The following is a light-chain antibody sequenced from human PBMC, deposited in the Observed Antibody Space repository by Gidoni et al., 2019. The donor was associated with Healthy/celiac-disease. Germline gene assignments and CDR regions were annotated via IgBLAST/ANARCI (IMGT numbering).Light chain of an antibody. CDR1: SSNIGAGYD. J-gene: IGLJ1*01. CDR2: GNS. Sequence: QSVLTPPPSVSGAPGQRVTISCTGSSSNIGAGYDVHWYQQLPGTAPKLLIYGNSNRPSGVPDRFSGSKSGTSASLAITGLQAEDEADYYCQSYDSSLSGLNYVFGTGTKVTVL. V-gene: IGLV1-40*01. CDR3: QSYDSSLSGLNYV.